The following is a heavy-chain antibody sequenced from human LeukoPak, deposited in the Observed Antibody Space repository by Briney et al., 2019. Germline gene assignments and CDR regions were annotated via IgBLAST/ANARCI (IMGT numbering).Heavy chain of an antibody. Sequence: VASVKVSCKASGYTFTSYCVHWVRQAPGQGLEWMGIINPSGGSTSYAQKFQGRVTMTRDTSTSTVYMELSSLRSEDTAVFYCARDLYGGNSFDYWGQGTLVTVSP. V-gene: IGHV1-46*01. J-gene: IGHJ4*02. CDR3: ARDLYGGNSFDY. CDR2: INPSGGST. D-gene: IGHD4-23*01. CDR1: GYTFTSYC.